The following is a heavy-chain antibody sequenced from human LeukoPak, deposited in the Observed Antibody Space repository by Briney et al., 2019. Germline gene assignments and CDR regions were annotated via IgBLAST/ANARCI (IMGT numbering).Heavy chain of an antibody. CDR2: ISAYNGNT. V-gene: IGHV1-18*01. D-gene: IGHD6-13*01. Sequence: ASVKVSCKASGYTFTSYGISWVRQAPGQGLEWMGWISAYNGNTNYAQKLQGRVTMTTDTSTSTAYMELRSLRSDDTALYYCAKASSGNIIAAAFDYWGQGTLVTVPS. CDR1: GYTFTSYG. CDR3: AKASSGNIIAAAFDY. J-gene: IGHJ4*02.